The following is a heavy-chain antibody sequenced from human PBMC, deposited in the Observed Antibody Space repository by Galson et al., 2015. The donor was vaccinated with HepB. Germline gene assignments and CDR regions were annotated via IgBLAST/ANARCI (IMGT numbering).Heavy chain of an antibody. CDR3: AKDLQRSSGWFSVEY. V-gene: IGHV3-23*01. CDR2: VSNGGDRT. J-gene: IGHJ4*02. D-gene: IGHD6-19*01. CDR1: GFIFSNFD. Sequence: SLRLSCAASGFIFSNFDMIWVRQAPGKGLEWVSVVSNGGDRTYYADSVKGRFTISRDNAKNTVYLQMHSLRAEDTAVYYCAKDLQRSSGWFSVEYWGQGALVTVSP.